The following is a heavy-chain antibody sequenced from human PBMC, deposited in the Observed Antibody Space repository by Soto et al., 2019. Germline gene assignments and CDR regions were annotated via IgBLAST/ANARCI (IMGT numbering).Heavy chain of an antibody. V-gene: IGHV4-30-2*01. D-gene: IGHD4-17*01. Sequence: HLPLHECGSRLEQYSEPLSLTCYGSGATIRTGGYCWAGIRQRPGNALEWSAHAYHNGNPYYNPSHKRRVIRSVARTTNQFSLQGRTAVAAETAVYYCARESYGDNVGYFDPWGQGILVTVSS. CDR1: GATIRTGGYC. CDR3: ARESYGDNVGYFDP. J-gene: IGHJ5*02. CDR2: AYHNGNP.